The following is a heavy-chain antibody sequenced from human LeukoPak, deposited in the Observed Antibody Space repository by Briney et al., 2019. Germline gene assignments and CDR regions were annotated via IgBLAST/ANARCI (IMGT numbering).Heavy chain of an antibody. V-gene: IGHV4-59*01. D-gene: IGHD1-26*01. J-gene: IGHJ4*01. Sequence: PSETLSLTCTVSGVSITSYYYTWIRQPPGKGLEWIGYIYYSGNTNYNPSLKSRVTMSLDMSKNQFSLRLTSVTAADTAVYYCAREDSGTSIDYWGQGTLVTVSS. CDR3: AREDSGTSIDY. CDR2: IYYSGNT. CDR1: GVSITSYY.